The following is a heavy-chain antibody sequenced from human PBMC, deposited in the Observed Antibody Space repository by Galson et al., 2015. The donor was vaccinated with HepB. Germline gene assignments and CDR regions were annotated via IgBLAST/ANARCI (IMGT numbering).Heavy chain of an antibody. CDR1: GGSFSGYY. D-gene: IGHD2-2*01. CDR2: INHSGST. Sequence: ETLSLTCAVYGGSFSGYYWSWIRQPPGKGLEWIGEINHSGSTNYNPSLKSRVTISVDTSKNQFSLKLSSVTAADTAVYYCARAPRDCSSTSCYPKFDYWGQGTLVTVSS. CDR3: ARAPRDCSSTSCYPKFDY. J-gene: IGHJ4*02. V-gene: IGHV4-34*01.